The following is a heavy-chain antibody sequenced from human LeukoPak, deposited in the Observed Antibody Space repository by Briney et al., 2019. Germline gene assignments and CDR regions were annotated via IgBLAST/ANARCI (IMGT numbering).Heavy chain of an antibody. D-gene: IGHD6-13*01. CDR2: ITGSDGST. CDR3: ARKVAVAVDLDY. J-gene: IGHJ4*02. CDR1: GFTFKSYG. V-gene: IGHV3-23*01. Sequence: PGGSLRLSCAASGFTFKSYGMTWVRQVPGKGLEWVSSITGSDGSTKYADSVNGRFTISRDNSKNTLSLQMTGLRVEDTAVYYCARKVAVAVDLDYWGQGTLVTVSS.